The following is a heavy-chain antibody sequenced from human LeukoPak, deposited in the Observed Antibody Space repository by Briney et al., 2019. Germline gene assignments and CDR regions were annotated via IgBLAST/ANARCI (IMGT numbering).Heavy chain of an antibody. Sequence: ASVKVSCKASGGTFSSYAISWVRQAPGQGLEWMGGIIPIFGTANYAQKFQGRVTITADESTSTAYMELSSLRSEDTAVYYCAREGKAHSGSYNRASDIWGQGTMVTVSS. CDR1: GGTFSSYA. CDR3: AREGKAHSGSYNRASDI. J-gene: IGHJ3*02. D-gene: IGHD1-26*01. CDR2: IIPIFGTA. V-gene: IGHV1-69*13.